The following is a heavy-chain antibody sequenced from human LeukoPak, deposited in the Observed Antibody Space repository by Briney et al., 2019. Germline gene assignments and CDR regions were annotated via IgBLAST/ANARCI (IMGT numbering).Heavy chain of an antibody. J-gene: IGHJ4*02. Sequence: ASVKVSCKASGYTFTSYYMHWVRQAPGQGLEWMGIINPSGGSTSYAQKFQGRVTMTRDMSTSTVYMELSSLRSEDTAVYYCTYSHCGGDCYPTSFDYWGQGTLVTVSS. CDR2: INPSGGST. CDR1: GYTFTSYY. CDR3: TYSHCGGDCYPTSFDY. D-gene: IGHD2-21*02. V-gene: IGHV1-46*01.